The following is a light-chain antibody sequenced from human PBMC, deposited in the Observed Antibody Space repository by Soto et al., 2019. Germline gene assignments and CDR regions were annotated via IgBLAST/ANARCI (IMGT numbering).Light chain of an antibody. V-gene: IGKV1-9*01. CDR1: QGISSS. Sequence: IQLTQSPSSLSASVGDGVTITCRASQGISSSLAWYQQKPGKAPKLLIYAASTLQSGVPSRFSGSGSGTDFTLTISSLQPEDFATYYCQQLNGVPPYTFGQETKLEIK. CDR2: AAS. J-gene: IGKJ2*01. CDR3: QQLNGVPPYT.